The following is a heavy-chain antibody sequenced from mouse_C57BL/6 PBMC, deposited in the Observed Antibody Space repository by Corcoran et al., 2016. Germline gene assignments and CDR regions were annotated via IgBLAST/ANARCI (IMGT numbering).Heavy chain of an antibody. CDR2: INTYSGVP. D-gene: IGHD2-5*01. Sequence: QIQLVQSGPELKKPGETVKISCKASGYTFTTYGMSWVKQAPGKGLKWMGWINTYSGVPTYADDFKGRFAFSLETSASTAYLQINNLKNEDTATYFCARSSNYLYFDVWGTGTTVTVSS. V-gene: IGHV9-3*01. CDR3: ARSSNYLYFDV. CDR1: GYTFTTYG. J-gene: IGHJ1*03.